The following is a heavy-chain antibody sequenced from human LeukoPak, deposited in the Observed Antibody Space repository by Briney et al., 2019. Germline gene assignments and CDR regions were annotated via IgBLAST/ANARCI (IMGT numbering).Heavy chain of an antibody. CDR1: GFAFSNYW. Sequence: PGGSLRLSXAASGFAFSNYWMHWVRQTPGKGLVWVSRIISDGSSTSYADSVKGRFTISRDNAKNTLYLQMNSLRAEDTAVYYCAREGSLPDYWGQGTLVTVSS. J-gene: IGHJ4*02. V-gene: IGHV3-74*01. CDR3: AREGSLPDY. CDR2: IISDGSST.